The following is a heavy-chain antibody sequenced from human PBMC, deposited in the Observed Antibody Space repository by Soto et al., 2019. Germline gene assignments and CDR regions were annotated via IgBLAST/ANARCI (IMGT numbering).Heavy chain of an antibody. V-gene: IGHV3-7*05. CDR1: GFRFSDFL. J-gene: IGHJ4*02. Sequence: AGGSPRLPCATSGFRFSDFLVGWAPPAPGRGLEWVALIKEDGSDKVYVDSVKGRFTISRDNAENSLYLQMDTLRAEDTAVYHCACPRRSYSVVTTWGQGTLVTVSS. CDR3: ACPRRSYSVVTT. CDR2: IKEDGSDK. D-gene: IGHD1-26*01.